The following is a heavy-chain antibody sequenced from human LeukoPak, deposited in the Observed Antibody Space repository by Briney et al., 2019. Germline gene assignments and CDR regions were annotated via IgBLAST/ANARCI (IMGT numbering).Heavy chain of an antibody. D-gene: IGHD1-26*01. CDR3: ARVPIVGPMLDAFHI. Sequence: ASVKVSCKASGGTFTSYDINWVRQATEQGLEWMGWMNPNSGNTGYAQKFQGRVTMTRNTSISTAYMELSRLRSDDTAVYYCARVPIVGPMLDAFHIWGQGTMVTVSS. CDR2: MNPNSGNT. V-gene: IGHV1-8*01. CDR1: GGTFTSYD. J-gene: IGHJ3*02.